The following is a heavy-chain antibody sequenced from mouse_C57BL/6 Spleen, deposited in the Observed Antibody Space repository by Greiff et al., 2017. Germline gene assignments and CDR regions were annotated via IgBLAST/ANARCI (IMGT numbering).Heavy chain of an antibody. V-gene: IGHV5-9-1*02. CDR1: GFTFSSYA. J-gene: IGHJ2*01. CDR3: TREGYGSSFFDY. CDR2: ISSGGDYI. Sequence: EVKLMESGEGLVKPGGSLKLSCAASGFTFSSYAMSWVRQTPEKRLEWVAYISSGGDYIYYADTVKGRFTISRDNARNTLYLQMCSLKSEDTAMYYCTREGYGSSFFDYWGQGTTLTVSS. D-gene: IGHD1-1*01.